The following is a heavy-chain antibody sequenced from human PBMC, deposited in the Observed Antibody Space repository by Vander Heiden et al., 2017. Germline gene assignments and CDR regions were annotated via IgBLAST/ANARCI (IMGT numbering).Heavy chain of an antibody. CDR1: GFTFSSYE. D-gene: IGHD1-26*01. V-gene: IGHV3-48*03. CDR3: ARDRAGAISDY. J-gene: IGHJ4*02. CDR2: ISSSGSTI. Sequence: EVQLVEPGGGLVQPGGSLRLSCAASGFTFSSYEMNWVRQAPGKGLEWVSYISSSGSTIYYADSVKGRFTISRDNAKNSLYLQMNSLRAEDTAVYYCARDRAGAISDYWGQGTLVTVSS.